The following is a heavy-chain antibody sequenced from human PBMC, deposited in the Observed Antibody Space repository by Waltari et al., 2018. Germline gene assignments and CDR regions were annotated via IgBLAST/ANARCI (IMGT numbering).Heavy chain of an antibody. CDR3: AREGDYGGNDY. V-gene: IGHV3-48*03. D-gene: IGHD4-17*01. J-gene: IGHJ4*02. CDR2: ISSSGSTI. CDR1: GFTFSSYE. Sequence: EVQLVESGGGLVQPGGSLRLSCAASGFTFSSYEMNWVRQAPGKGLEWVSYISSSGSTIYYADSVKGRFTISRDNAKNSLYLQMNSLRAEDTAVYYCAREGDYGGNDYWGQGTLVTVSS.